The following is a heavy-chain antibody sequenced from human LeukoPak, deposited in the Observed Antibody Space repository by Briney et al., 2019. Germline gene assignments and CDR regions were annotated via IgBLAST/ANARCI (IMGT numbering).Heavy chain of an antibody. J-gene: IGHJ4*02. CDR2: ISYDGSNK. D-gene: IGHD3-9*01. CDR1: GFTFSSYA. CDR3: ARDYRAYDILSLLGY. V-gene: IGHV3-30*04. Sequence: GGSLRLSCAASGFTFSSYAMHWVRQAPGKGREWVAVISYDGSNKYYADSVKGRFTISRDNTKNTLYLQMNSLRAEDTAVYYCARDYRAYDILSLLGYWGQGTLVTVSS.